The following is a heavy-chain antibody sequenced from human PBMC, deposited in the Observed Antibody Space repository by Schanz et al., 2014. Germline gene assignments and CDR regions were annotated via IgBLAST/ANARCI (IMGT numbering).Heavy chain of an antibody. D-gene: IGHD1-1*01. CDR1: GFTLSNSD. CDR2: SGYLGDT. V-gene: IGHV3-13*01. CDR3: ARGTDWNLHY. Sequence: EVQLVESGGGLVQPGGSLRLSCVASGFTLSNSDMHWVRQGTGKGLEWVSSSGYLGDTYYPDSGKGRFTVSRDSGQNSLYLQMNSLGAADTSVYCCARGTDWNLHYWGQGALVTVSS. J-gene: IGHJ4*02.